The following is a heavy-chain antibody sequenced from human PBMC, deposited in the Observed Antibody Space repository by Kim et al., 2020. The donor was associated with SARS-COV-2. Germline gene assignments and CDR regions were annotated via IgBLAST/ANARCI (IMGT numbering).Heavy chain of an antibody. J-gene: IGHJ4*02. CDR2: ISYDGSNK. Sequence: GGSLRLSCAASGFTFSSYAMHWVRQAPGKGLEWVAVISYDGSNKYYADSVKGRFTISRDNSKNTLYLQMNSLRAEDTAVYYCARVFAVQLERRPRGFDYWGQGTLVTVSS. V-gene: IGHV3-30-3*01. CDR3: ARVFAVQLERRPRGFDY. D-gene: IGHD1-1*01. CDR1: GFTFSSYA.